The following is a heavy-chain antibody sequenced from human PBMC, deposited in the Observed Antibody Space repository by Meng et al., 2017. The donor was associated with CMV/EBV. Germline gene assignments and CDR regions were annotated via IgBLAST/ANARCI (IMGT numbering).Heavy chain of an antibody. CDR1: GFTFSSYA. V-gene: IGHV3-30-3*01. D-gene: IGHD2-2*01. Sequence: GESLKISCAASGFTFSSYAMHWVRQAPGKGLEWVAVISYDGSNKYYADSVKGRFTISRDNSKNTLYLQMNSLRAEDTAVYYCARAVRVYCSSTSCYIDYWGQGTLVTVS. CDR3: ARAVRVYCSSTSCYIDY. J-gene: IGHJ4*02. CDR2: ISYDGSNK.